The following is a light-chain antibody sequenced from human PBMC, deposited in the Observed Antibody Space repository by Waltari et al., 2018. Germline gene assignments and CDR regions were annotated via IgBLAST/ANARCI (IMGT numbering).Light chain of an antibody. CDR2: RND. V-gene: IGLV1-47*01. J-gene: IGLJ3*02. CDR3: AAWDDSLREV. Sequence: QSVLTQPPSASGTPGQRVTISCSGSSSNIGSNYVYWYQQLPGTAPKLLIYRNDHRPSGVPDRFSGSKSGTSASLAISVLRSEDEANYYCAAWDDSLREVFGGGTRLTVL. CDR1: SSNIGSNY.